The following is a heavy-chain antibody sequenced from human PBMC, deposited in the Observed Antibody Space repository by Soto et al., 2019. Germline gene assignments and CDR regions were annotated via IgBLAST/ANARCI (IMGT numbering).Heavy chain of an antibody. CDR2: ISYDGSNK. J-gene: IGHJ4*02. Sequence: GGSLRLSCAASGFTFSSYAMHWVRQAPGKGLEWVAVISYDGSNKYYADSVKGRFTISRDNSKNTLYLQMNSLRAEDTAVYYCAREGDYYDSSGYYSVLDYWGQGTLVTVSS. V-gene: IGHV3-30-3*01. CDR3: AREGDYYDSSGYYSVLDY. CDR1: GFTFSSYA. D-gene: IGHD3-22*01.